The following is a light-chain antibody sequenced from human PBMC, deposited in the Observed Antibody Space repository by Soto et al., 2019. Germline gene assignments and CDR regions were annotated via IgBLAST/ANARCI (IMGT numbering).Light chain of an antibody. V-gene: IGLV3-21*02. CDR1: NIGGKS. J-gene: IGLJ1*01. CDR3: QVWDDNSDHHV. Sequence: SYELTQTSSVSVATGQTARISCGGNNIGGKSVHWYQQKPGQAPVVVVYDDSDRPSGIPERFSGSTSGNTATLTISRVEAGDEADYHCQVWDDNSDHHVFGTGTKVTVL. CDR2: DDS.